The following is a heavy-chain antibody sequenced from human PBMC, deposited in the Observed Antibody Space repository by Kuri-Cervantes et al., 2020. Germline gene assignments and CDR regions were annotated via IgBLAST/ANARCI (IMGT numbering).Heavy chain of an antibody. CDR1: GGTFSRYA. Sequence: SVKVSCKASGGTFSRYAINWVRQAPGKGVEWMGGIITILCIANYAQKFQGRATLTADKSTNTADMELSSQRSEDTAVYYCARSGEYSGRLGWGQGTMVTVSS. V-gene: IGHV1-69*10. CDR2: IITILCIA. J-gene: IGHJ4*02. D-gene: IGHD1-26*01. CDR3: ARSGEYSGRLG.